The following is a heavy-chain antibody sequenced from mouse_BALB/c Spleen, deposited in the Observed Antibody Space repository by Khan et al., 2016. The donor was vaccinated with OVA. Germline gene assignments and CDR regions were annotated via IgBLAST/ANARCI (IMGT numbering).Heavy chain of an antibody. Sequence: QVQLQQSGAELVKPGASVKLSCKTSGYTFTSYWIQWVKQRPGQGLGWIGQIFPGTGTTYYNENFKGTATLTVDTSSSTAYMQLSSLTSEDSAVYFCARGYFGNYECVYWVQGTLVTVTP. CDR3: ARGYFGNYECVY. V-gene: IGHV1S132*01. D-gene: IGHD2-1*01. CDR1: GYTFTSYW. J-gene: IGHJ3*01. CDR2: IFPGTGTT.